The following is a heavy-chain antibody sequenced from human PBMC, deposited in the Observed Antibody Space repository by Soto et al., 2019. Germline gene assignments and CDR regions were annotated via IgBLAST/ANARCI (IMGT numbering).Heavy chain of an antibody. CDR3: ARVYSSSWSHWFDP. CDR1: GFTFSSYS. V-gene: IGHV3-21*01. D-gene: IGHD6-13*01. Sequence: GGSLRLSCAASGFTFSSYSMHWVRQAPGKGLEWVSSISSSGSYIYYADSVKGRFTISRDNAKNSLYLQMNSLRAEDTAVYYCARVYSSSWSHWFDPWGQGTLVTVSS. CDR2: ISSSGSYI. J-gene: IGHJ5*02.